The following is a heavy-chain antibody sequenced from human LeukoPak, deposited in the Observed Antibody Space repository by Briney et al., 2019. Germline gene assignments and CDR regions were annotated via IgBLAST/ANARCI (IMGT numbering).Heavy chain of an antibody. J-gene: IGHJ4*02. Sequence: SETLSLTCTVSGYSISSGYYWGWIRQPPGKGLEWIGSIYHSGSTYYNPSLKSRVTISVDTSKNQFSLKLSSVTAADTAVYYCAREEQYNMYFDYWGQGTLVTVSS. CDR3: AREEQYNMYFDY. CDR1: GYSISSGYY. V-gene: IGHV4-38-2*02. CDR2: IYHSGST. D-gene: IGHD1-1*01.